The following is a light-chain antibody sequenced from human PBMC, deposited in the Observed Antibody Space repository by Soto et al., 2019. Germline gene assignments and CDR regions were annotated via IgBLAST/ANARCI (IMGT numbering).Light chain of an antibody. J-gene: IGLJ1*01. CDR3: SSYTSSLYV. CDR2: DVS. V-gene: IGLV2-14*01. CDR1: SSDVGGYNY. Sequence: QSALTQPASVSGSPGQSITISCTGTSSDVGGYNYVSWYQQHPGKAPKLMIYDVSNRPSGVSNRFSGSKSGNTASLTISGLQAEDEADYYCSSYTSSLYVFGTGTTLTVL.